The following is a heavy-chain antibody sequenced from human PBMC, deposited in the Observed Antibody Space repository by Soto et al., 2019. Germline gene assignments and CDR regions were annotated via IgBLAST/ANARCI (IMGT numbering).Heavy chain of an antibody. CDR1: GGTSRSLS. J-gene: IGHJ5*02. D-gene: IGHD2-15*01. CDR2: ITPLFGIP. CDR3: ARDTHSAGGWFDT. Sequence: QVQLVQSGAEVKKPGSSVKVSCKASGGTSRSLSITWVQQAPGQGLEWMGGITPLFGIPNYPQKFQGRLTITADKSTGTAYLELSSLRSEDMAVYYCARDTHSAGGWFDTWGRGTLVTVSS. V-gene: IGHV1-69*17.